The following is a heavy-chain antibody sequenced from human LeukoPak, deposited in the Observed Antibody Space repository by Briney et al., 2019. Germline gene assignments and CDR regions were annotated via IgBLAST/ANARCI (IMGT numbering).Heavy chain of an antibody. CDR1: GFTFGSYC. D-gene: IGHD3-10*01. J-gene: IGHJ4*02. V-gene: IGHV3-7*01. Sequence: GSLRLSCAASGFTFGSYCMTWVRQAPGKGLEWVANIKQDGSEKFYVDSVKGRFTISRDNAKNSLYLQMNSLRAEDTAVYYCARDSHGSGYFDYWGQGTLVTVSS. CDR2: IKQDGSEK. CDR3: ARDSHGSGYFDY.